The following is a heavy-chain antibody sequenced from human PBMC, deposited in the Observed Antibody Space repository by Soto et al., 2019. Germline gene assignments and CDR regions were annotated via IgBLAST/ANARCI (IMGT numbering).Heavy chain of an antibody. Sequence: ASVKVSCKASGYTFTSYGISWVRQAPGQGLEWMGWISAYNGNTNYAQKLQGRVTMTTDTSTSTAYMELRSLRSEDTAVYYCARSSSGIQLWLNPYYYYGMDVWGQGTTVTVSS. D-gene: IGHD5-18*01. J-gene: IGHJ6*02. CDR1: GYTFTSYG. CDR2: ISAYNGNT. CDR3: ARSSSGIQLWLNPYYYYGMDV. V-gene: IGHV1-18*01.